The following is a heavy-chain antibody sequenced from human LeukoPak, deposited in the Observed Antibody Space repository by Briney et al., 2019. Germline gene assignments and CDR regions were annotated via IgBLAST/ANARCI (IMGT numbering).Heavy chain of an antibody. CDR1: GGTFSSYA. CDR3: AREEYSSSSIFY. J-gene: IGHJ4*02. Sequence: SVKVSCKASGGTFSSYAISWVRQAPGQGLEWMGGIIPIFGTANCAQKFQGRVTITADESTSTAYMELSSPRSEDTAVYYCAREEYSSSSIFYWGQGTLVTVSS. CDR2: IIPIFGTA. V-gene: IGHV1-69*13. D-gene: IGHD6-6*01.